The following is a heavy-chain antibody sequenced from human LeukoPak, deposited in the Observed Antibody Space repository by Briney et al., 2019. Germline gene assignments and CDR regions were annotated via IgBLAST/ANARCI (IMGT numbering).Heavy chain of an antibody. CDR3: ARDLGRGYSYALNY. Sequence: GGSLRLSCAASGFTFSSYSMNWVRQAPGKGLERVSYISSSSSTIYYADSVKGRFTISRDNAKNSLYLQMNSLRAEDTAVYYCARDLGRGYSYALNYWGQGTLVTVSS. V-gene: IGHV3-48*04. CDR2: ISSSSSTI. D-gene: IGHD5-18*01. CDR1: GFTFSSYS. J-gene: IGHJ4*02.